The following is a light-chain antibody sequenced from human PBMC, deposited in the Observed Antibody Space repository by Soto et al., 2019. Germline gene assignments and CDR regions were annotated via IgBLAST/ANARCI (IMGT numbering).Light chain of an antibody. J-gene: IGKJ1*01. CDR1: QSVRNHY. V-gene: IGKV3-20*01. CDR2: GAS. CDR3: QQYGSAPQT. Sequence: EIVMTQSPATLSVSPGERATLSCRASQSVRNHYLAWYVQKPGQAPRRLIYGASSRATGIPDRFIGSGSGTDLTITISRLEPEDFEVYYGQQYGSAPQTFGQGTKVDIK.